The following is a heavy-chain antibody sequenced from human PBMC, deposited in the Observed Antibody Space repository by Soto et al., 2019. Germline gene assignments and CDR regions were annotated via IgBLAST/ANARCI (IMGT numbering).Heavy chain of an antibody. CDR1: GFTFSSYA. D-gene: IGHD6-13*01. V-gene: IGHV3-30-3*01. CDR3: AKAYYGYSSSWYYYGVDV. CDR2: ISYDGSNK. Sequence: GGSLRLSCAASGFTFSSYAMHWVRQAPGKGLEWVAVISYDGSNKYYADSVKGRFTISRDNSKNTLYLQMNSLRAEDTAVYYCAKAYYGYSSSWYYYGVDVWGQGTTVTVSS. J-gene: IGHJ6*02.